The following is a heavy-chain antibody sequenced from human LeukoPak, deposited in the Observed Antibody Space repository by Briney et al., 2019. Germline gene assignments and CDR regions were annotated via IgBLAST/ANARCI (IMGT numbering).Heavy chain of an antibody. CDR1: GFTFSNYA. CDR3: AKDTGAVAGF. Sequence: PGGSLRLSCAASGFTFSNYAMSWVRQAPGKGLEWVSAISGSGDSTYYADSVRARFTISRDNSKNTLFLQTSSLRVEDTAVYYCAKDTGAVAGFWGQGTLVTVSS. V-gene: IGHV3-23*01. J-gene: IGHJ4*02. CDR2: ISGSGDST. D-gene: IGHD6-19*01.